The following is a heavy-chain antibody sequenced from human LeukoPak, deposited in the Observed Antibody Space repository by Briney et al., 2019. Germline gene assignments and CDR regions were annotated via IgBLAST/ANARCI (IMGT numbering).Heavy chain of an antibody. Sequence: GGSLRLSCAASGFTFSSYSMNWVRQAPGKGLEWISYISSSSSTIYYADSVSGRLTISRDNDKNSMYLLMNSLGAEETAVYYCARGFDYWGQGTLVTVSS. J-gene: IGHJ4*02. CDR3: ARGFDY. CDR2: ISSSSSTI. CDR1: GFTFSSYS. V-gene: IGHV3-48*01.